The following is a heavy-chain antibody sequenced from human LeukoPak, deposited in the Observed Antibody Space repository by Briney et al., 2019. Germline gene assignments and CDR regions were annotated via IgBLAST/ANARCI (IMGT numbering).Heavy chain of an antibody. CDR1: GFTFSSYC. Sequence: PGGSLRLSCAASGFTFSSYCMNWVRQAPGKGLEWVSSISSSSSYIYYADSVKGRFTISRDNAKNSLYLQMNSLRAEDTAVYYCARDLEITYYYGSGSLSFGYWGQGTLVTVSS. J-gene: IGHJ4*02. CDR2: ISSSSSYI. CDR3: ARDLEITYYYGSGSLSFGY. V-gene: IGHV3-21*01. D-gene: IGHD3-10*01.